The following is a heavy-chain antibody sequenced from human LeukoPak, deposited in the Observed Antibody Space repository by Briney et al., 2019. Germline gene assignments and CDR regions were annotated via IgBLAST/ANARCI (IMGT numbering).Heavy chain of an antibody. Sequence: PGGSLRLSCAASGFTFSSYAVHWVRQAPGKGLQWLAFISYDGSSKDYADSVKGRITISRDNSKNTLYLQLNSLRTEDTAMYYCARSQATGAGYYYGMDVWGQGTTVTVSS. D-gene: IGHD5-12*01. J-gene: IGHJ6*02. V-gene: IGHV3-30-3*01. CDR3: ARSQATGAGYYYGMDV. CDR1: GFTFSSYA. CDR2: ISYDGSSK.